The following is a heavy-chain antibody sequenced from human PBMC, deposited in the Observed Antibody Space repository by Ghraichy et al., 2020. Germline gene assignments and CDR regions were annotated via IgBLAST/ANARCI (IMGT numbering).Heavy chain of an antibody. D-gene: IGHD5-24*01. V-gene: IGHV4-39*01. Sequence: SETLSLTCTVSGGSISSSDYYWGWIRQPPGKGLEWIWNFCYTVSTDYNPSLKSRVTMSLDTSKNQFSLNLRSLTAADTAVYYCARTLRWLQFIDYWGQGILVTVSS. CDR3: ARTLRWLQFIDY. J-gene: IGHJ4*02. CDR1: GGSISSSDYY. CDR2: FCYTVST.